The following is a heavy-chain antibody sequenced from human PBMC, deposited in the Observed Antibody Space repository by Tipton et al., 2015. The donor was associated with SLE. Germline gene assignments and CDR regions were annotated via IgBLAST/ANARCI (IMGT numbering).Heavy chain of an antibody. V-gene: IGHV4-39*07. J-gene: IGHJ4*02. CDR3: ARDQVGVGDFDY. CDR2: IYYGGST. Sequence: TLSLTCTVSGAPIASSTYYWGWIRQPPGKGPEWIGSIYYGGSTNYNPSLKSRVTISVDTSKNQFSLKLTSVTAADTAVYFCARDQVGVGDFDYWGQGTLVTVSS. CDR1: GAPIASSTYY. D-gene: IGHD3-16*01.